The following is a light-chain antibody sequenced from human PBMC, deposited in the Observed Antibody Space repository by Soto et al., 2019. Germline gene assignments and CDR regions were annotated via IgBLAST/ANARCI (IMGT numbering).Light chain of an antibody. CDR1: QTVSSN. Sequence: EVVMTQSPATLSVSPGESATLSCRASQTVSSNVAWYQQRPGQAPRLLIDGAFTRATGVPARFSGSRSGTEFALTISSPQYEDFALYYCQQHNNWTYTFGQGTKLEIK. J-gene: IGKJ2*01. V-gene: IGKV3-15*01. CDR3: QQHNNWTYT. CDR2: GAF.